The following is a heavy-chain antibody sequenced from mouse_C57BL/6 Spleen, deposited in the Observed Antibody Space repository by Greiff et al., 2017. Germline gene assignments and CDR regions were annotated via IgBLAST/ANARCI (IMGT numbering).Heavy chain of an antibody. V-gene: IGHV2-6*01. CDR1: GFSFTSYG. CDR3: ARGGGNYYAMDY. CDR2: IWGVGST. Sequence: VKLQESGPGLVAPSQSLSITCTVSGFSFTSYGVDWVRQSPGKGLEWLGVIWGVGSTNYNSALKSRLSISKDNSKSQVFLKMNSLQTDDTARYYCARGGGNYYAMDYWGQGTSVTVSS. J-gene: IGHJ4*01. D-gene: IGHD2-1*01.